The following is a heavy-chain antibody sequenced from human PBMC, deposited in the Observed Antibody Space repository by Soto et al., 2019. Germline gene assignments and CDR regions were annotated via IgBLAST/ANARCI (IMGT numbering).Heavy chain of an antibody. V-gene: IGHV4-31*03. CDR1: GGSISSGGYN. J-gene: IGHJ6*02. CDR2: IYYSGST. CDR3: ARDYGSGRYYYYYYGMDV. D-gene: IGHD3-10*01. Sequence: SETLSLTCTVSGGSISSGGYNWSWIRQHPGKGLEWIGYIYYSGSTYYNPSLKSRVTISVDTSKNQFSLKLSSVTAAHTAVYYCARDYGSGRYYYYYYGMDVWGQGTTV.